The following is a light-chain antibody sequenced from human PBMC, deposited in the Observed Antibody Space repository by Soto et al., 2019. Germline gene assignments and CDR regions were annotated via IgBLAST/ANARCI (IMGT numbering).Light chain of an antibody. CDR1: ADVSSSY. V-gene: IGKV3D-20*01. Sequence: ESVLTQSPATLSFSPGERATLSCGASADVSSSYVAWYQQKSGLAPRLLIHDASSRATGIPDRFSGSKSGTDFTLTIRRLEPEDAGVYYCQQYGSSPITFGQGTRLEIK. J-gene: IGKJ5*01. CDR2: DAS. CDR3: QQYGSSPIT.